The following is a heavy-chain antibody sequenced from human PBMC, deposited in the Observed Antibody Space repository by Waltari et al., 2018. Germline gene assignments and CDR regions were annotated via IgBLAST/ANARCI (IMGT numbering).Heavy chain of an antibody. CDR2: ISWDGGST. D-gene: IGHD5-12*01. CDR3: AKGGPTNWFDP. CDR1: GFTFDDYT. Sequence: EVQLVESGGVVVQPGGSLRLSCAASGFTFDDYTMHWVRQAPEKGLEWVSLISWDGGSTYYADSVKGRFTISRDNSKNSLYLQMNSLRTEDTALYYCAKGGPTNWFDPWGQGTLVTVSS. V-gene: IGHV3-43*01. J-gene: IGHJ5*02.